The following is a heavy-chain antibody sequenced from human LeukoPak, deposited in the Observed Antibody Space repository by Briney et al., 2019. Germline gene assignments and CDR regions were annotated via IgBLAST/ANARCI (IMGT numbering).Heavy chain of an antibody. CDR2: INPNSGGT. V-gene: IGHV1-2*02. CDR1: GYTFTGYY. J-gene: IGHJ4*02. D-gene: IGHD6-19*01. CDR3: ATDGAVAGTAYPEC. Sequence: GASVKVSCKASGYTFTGYYIHWVRQAPGQGLEWMGWINPNSGGTKYAQKFQGRVTMTRDTSISTAYMELSSLTSDDTALYYCATDGAVAGTAYPECWGQGTLVTVSS.